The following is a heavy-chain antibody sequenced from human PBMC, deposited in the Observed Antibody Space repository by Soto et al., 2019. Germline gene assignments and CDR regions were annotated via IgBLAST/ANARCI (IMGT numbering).Heavy chain of an antibody. Sequence: QVQLVQSGAEVKKPGASVKVSCKASGYTFTNYAMQWVRQAPGQRLEWMGWINAGNGHTKYSQMFQGRVTITRDTSANTVYMDLSSLTSEDTAVYYCARGIWTMTRGAYYFDLWGQGALVTVSS. CDR1: GYTFTNYA. V-gene: IGHV1-3*01. CDR3: ARGIWTMTRGAYYFDL. D-gene: IGHD3-10*01. CDR2: INAGNGHT. J-gene: IGHJ4*02.